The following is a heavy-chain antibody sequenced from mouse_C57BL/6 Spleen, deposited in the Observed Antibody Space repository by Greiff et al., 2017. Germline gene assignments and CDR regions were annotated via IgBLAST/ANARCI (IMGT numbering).Heavy chain of an antibody. CDR1: GFSLTSYG. Sequence: QVQLKESGPGLVQPSQSLSITCTVSGFSLTSYGVHWVRQSPGKGLEWLGVIWSGGSTDYNAAFISRLSISKDNSKSQVFFKMNSLQADDTAIDYCARTDYGSSYYAMDYWGQGTSVTVSS. D-gene: IGHD1-1*01. J-gene: IGHJ4*01. V-gene: IGHV2-2*01. CDR3: ARTDYGSSYYAMDY. CDR2: IWSGGST.